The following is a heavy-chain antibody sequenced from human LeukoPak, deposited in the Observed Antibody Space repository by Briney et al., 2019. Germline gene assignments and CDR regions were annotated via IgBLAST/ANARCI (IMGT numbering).Heavy chain of an antibody. V-gene: IGHV3-13*01. Sequence: GGSLRLSCATSGFTFRNYDMHWVRQGSGKSLEWVAAIGPGDETFYADSVKGRFTISRDNAKSSVYLQMDSLRAGDRAVYYCAKDKHWNVCDYWGRGTQVTVSS. CDR3: AKDKHWNVCDY. CDR2: IGPGDET. J-gene: IGHJ4*02. D-gene: IGHD1-1*01. CDR1: GFTFRNYD.